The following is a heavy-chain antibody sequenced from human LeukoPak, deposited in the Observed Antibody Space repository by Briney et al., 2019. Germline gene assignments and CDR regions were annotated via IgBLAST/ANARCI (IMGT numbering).Heavy chain of an antibody. Sequence: GASVKVSCKASGYTFTGHYIRWVRQAPGQGLEWMGWINPNGGGTNYAQKFQGRVTMTRDTSITTAYMELSRLRSDDTAVYYCARGGGTVFGVINDWGQGTLVTVSS. CDR2: INPNGGGT. V-gene: IGHV1-2*02. CDR3: ARGGGTVFGVIND. D-gene: IGHD3-3*01. CDR1: GYTFTGHY. J-gene: IGHJ4*02.